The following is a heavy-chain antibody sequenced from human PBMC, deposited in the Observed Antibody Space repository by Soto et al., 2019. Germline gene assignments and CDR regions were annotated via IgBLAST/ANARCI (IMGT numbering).Heavy chain of an antibody. D-gene: IGHD3-10*01. CDR1: GFTVSSNY. CDR3: GKDAVRGVKKGRFDY. Sequence: GGSLRLSCAASGFTVSSNYMSWVRQAPGKGLEWVSVIYSGGSTYYAESVKGRFTISRDNSKNTLYLQMNSLRAEDTAVYYCGKDAVRGVKKGRFDYWGQGTLVTVSS. J-gene: IGHJ4*02. V-gene: IGHV3-66*01. CDR2: IYSGGST.